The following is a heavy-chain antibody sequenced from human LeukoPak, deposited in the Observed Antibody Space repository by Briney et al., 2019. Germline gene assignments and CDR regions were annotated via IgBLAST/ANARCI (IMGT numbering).Heavy chain of an antibody. D-gene: IGHD3-10*01. CDR1: GFTFSSYS. CDR3: SGELLWGPDY. J-gene: IGHJ4*02. V-gene: IGHV3-21*01. CDR2: ISSSSSYI. Sequence: GGSLRLSCAASGFTFSSYSMNWVRQAPGKGLEWVSSISSSSSYIYYADSVKGRFTISRDNAKNSLYLQINSLRAEGTAVYYCSGELLWGPDYWGQGTLVTVSS.